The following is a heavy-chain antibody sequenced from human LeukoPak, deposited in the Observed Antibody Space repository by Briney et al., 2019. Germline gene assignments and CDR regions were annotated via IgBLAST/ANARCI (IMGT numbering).Heavy chain of an antibody. CDR2: IIPSSGST. V-gene: IGHV1-46*01. CDR1: GYAFTSYH. D-gene: IGHD4-11*01. J-gene: IGHJ4*02. Sequence: ASVKVSCTASGYAFTSYHIHWVRQAPGQGLGWMGIIIPSSGSTTYAQKFQGRVTMTRDTSTSTVYMELSSLTSDDTAVYFCARSDYNDYRGLGFWGQGTLVTVSS. CDR3: ARSDYNDYRGLGF.